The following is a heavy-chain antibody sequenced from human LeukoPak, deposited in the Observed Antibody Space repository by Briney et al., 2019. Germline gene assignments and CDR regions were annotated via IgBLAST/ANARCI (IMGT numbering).Heavy chain of an antibody. D-gene: IGHD2-15*01. J-gene: IGHJ5*02. V-gene: IGHV4-39*07. CDR1: GGSISSNSYY. CDR2: IYYSGST. Sequence: SETLSITCTVSGGSISSNSYYWAWIRQPPGRGLEWIGSIYYSGSTSYNPSLKSRVSISLDTSNNQFSLKLTSVTAADTAVYYCARDRKLYCSSGFCNWLDPWGQGTLVTVSS. CDR3: ARDRKLYCSSGFCNWLDP.